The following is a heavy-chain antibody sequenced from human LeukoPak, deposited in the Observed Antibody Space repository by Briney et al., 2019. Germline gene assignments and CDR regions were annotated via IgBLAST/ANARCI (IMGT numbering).Heavy chain of an antibody. V-gene: IGHV3-21*04. Sequence: GGSLRLSCAASGFTFSSYSMNWVRQAPGKGLEWVSSISSSSSYIYYADSVKGRFTISRDNSKNTLYLQMNSLRAEDTAVYYCAKLIAAAGTPDYWGQGTLVTVSS. J-gene: IGHJ4*02. D-gene: IGHD6-13*01. CDR3: AKLIAAAGTPDY. CDR1: GFTFSSYS. CDR2: ISSSSSYI.